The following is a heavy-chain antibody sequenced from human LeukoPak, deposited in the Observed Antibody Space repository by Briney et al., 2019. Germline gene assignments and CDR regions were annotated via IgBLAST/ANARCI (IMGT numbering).Heavy chain of an antibody. CDR1: GGSISSYY. V-gene: IGHV4-59*08. D-gene: IGHD6-19*01. J-gene: IGHJ4*02. Sequence: SETLSLTCTVSGGSISSYYWSWIRQPPGRGLEWIGFIYHTESTIYNPSLKSRVTISIDTSNNQFSLKLSSVTSSDTAVYYCARQQAYNSGWFYFHNCRKAAMITVSS. CDR3: ARQQAYNSGWFYFHN. CDR2: IYHTEST.